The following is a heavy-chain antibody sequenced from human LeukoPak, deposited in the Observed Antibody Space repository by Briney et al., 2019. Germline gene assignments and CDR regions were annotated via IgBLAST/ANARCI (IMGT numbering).Heavy chain of an antibody. Sequence: GGSLRLSCAASGFTFSSYAMSWVRQAPGKGLEWVSAISGSGGSTYYADSVKGRFTISRDNSKNTLYLQMNSLRAEDTAVYYCAKDRGTMVRGVLTMKYYFDYWGQGTLVTVSP. CDR3: AKDRGTMVRGVLTMKYYFDY. CDR2: ISGSGGST. J-gene: IGHJ4*02. D-gene: IGHD3-10*01. V-gene: IGHV3-23*01. CDR1: GFTFSSYA.